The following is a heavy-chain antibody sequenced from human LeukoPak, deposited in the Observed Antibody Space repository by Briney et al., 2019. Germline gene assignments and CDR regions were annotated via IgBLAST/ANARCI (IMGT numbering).Heavy chain of an antibody. CDR2: INTNTGNP. CDR3: TRVHDHYGSGSYYNRYYYYYGMDV. CDR1: GGTFSSYA. J-gene: IGHJ6*02. V-gene: IGHV7-4-1*02. D-gene: IGHD3-10*01. Sequence: ASVKVSCKASGGTFSSYAISWVRQAPGQGLEWMGWINTNTGNPTYAQGFTGRFVFSLDTSVSTAYLQISSLKAEDTAVYYCTRVHDHYGSGSYYNRYYYYYGMDVWGQGTTVTVSS.